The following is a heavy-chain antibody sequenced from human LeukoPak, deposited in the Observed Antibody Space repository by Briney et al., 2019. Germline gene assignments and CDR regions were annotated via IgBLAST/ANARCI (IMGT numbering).Heavy chain of an antibody. D-gene: IGHD3/OR15-3a*01. V-gene: IGHV4-4*07. CDR3: ARGTGYV. Sequence: PSETLSLTCTLSGGSISSYYWRSIRQPAGKGLEWIGDIYSSGSTNYNPSLKSRVTMSVVTSKIQLSLKLSSVTAADTAVYYCARGTGYVWGQRTLVTVSS. CDR2: IYSSGST. J-gene: IGHJ4*02. CDR1: GGSISSYY.